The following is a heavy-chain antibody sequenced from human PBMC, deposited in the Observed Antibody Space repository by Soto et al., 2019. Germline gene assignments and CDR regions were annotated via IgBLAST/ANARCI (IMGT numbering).Heavy chain of an antibody. D-gene: IGHD3-22*01. Sequence: ASVKVSCKASGYTFTSYYMHWVRQAPGQGLEWMGIINPSGGSTSYAQKFQGRVTMTRDTSTSTVYMELNSLRAEDTAVYYCAKDTSMIVDHFDYWGQGTLVTVSS. CDR2: INPSGGST. CDR1: GYTFTSYY. CDR3: AKDTSMIVDHFDY. V-gene: IGHV1-46*01. J-gene: IGHJ4*02.